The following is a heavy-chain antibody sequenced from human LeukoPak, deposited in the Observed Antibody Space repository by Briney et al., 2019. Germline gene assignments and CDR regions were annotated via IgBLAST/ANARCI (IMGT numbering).Heavy chain of an antibody. CDR3: ARAHYPGGYGGKQTPEYFPH. V-gene: IGHV3-53*01. J-gene: IGHJ1*01. D-gene: IGHD4-23*01. Sequence: GGSLRLSCAASGFTVSSNYMSWVRQAPGKGLEWVSVIYSGGSTYYTDSVKGRFTISRDNSKNTLYLQMNSLRAEDTAVYYCARAHYPGGYGGKQTPEYFPHWRQPTLASVSS. CDR2: IYSGGST. CDR1: GFTVSSNY.